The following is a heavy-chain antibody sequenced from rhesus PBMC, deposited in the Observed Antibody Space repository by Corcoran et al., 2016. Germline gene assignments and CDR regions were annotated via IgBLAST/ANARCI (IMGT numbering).Heavy chain of an antibody. CDR3: AKGKYLDWLSLKSYGLDS. Sequence: EVQLVQSGAEVKRPGESLKISCKTSGYSVTSYWISGVRQMPGKGLEWMGAIDPSDSDTRNNPSFQGQVTISADKSIRTAYLQWSRLKASDTATYYCAKGKYLDWLSLKSYGLDSWGQGVVVTVSS. CDR2: IDPSDSDT. V-gene: IGHV5-20*01. J-gene: IGHJ6*01. CDR1: GYSVTSYW. D-gene: IGHD3-3*01.